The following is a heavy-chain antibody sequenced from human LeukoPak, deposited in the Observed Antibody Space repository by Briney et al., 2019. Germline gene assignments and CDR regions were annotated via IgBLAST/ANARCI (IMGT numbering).Heavy chain of an antibody. CDR1: GGSFSGYY. D-gene: IGHD3-22*01. Sequence: SETLSLTCAVYGGSFSGYYWNWIRQPPGKGLEWIGEINHSGSTNYNPSLKSRVTISVDTSKNQFSLKLSSVTAADTAVYYCARGGTPERRGYYDSSGYYKLDYWGQGTLVTVSS. V-gene: IGHV4-34*01. CDR2: INHSGST. CDR3: ARGGTPERRGYYDSSGYYKLDY. J-gene: IGHJ4*02.